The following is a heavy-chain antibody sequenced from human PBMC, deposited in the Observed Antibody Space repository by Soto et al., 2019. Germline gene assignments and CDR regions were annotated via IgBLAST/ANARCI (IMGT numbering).Heavy chain of an antibody. CDR2: IIPILGIA. CDR3: ERDGGVGDNHYFDY. V-gene: IGHV1-69*08. J-gene: IGHJ4*02. CDR1: GGTFSSYT. Sequence: QVQLVQSGAEVKKPGSSVKVSCKASGGTFSSYTISWVRQAPGQGLEWMGRIIPILGIANYAQKFQGRVTNTADTSTSTAYMEPSSLRTEDSAVYYCERDGGVGDNHYFDYWGQGTLVTVSS. D-gene: IGHD3-16*01.